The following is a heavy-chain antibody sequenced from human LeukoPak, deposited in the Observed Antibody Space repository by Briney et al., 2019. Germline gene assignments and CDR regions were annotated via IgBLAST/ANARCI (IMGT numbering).Heavy chain of an antibody. CDR1: GDSFSSNSAA. CDR2: TYYRSKWY. Sequence: SQTLSLTCALSGDSFSSNSAAWNWIRQSPSRGLEWLGRTYYRSKWYMKSRITINPDTSKNQFSLQLNSVTPEDTAMYYCARDSSWYGYFQHWGQGTLVTVSS. CDR3: ARDSSWYGYFQH. D-gene: IGHD6-19*01. V-gene: IGHV6-1*01. J-gene: IGHJ1*01.